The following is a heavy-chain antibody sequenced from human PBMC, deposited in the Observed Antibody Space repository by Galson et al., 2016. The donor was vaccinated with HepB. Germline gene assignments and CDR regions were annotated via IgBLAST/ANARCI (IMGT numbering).Heavy chain of an antibody. Sequence: ETLSLTCTVSGGSISSGTYYWGWIRQPPGKGLEWIGTIYSGGRTYYNPSLMSRLTISVDTSKNQFSLRLSSVTAADTAVYYCARHGRTAAVEFDYCGQGTLVTVSS. CDR1: GGSISSGTYY. V-gene: IGHV4-39*01. D-gene: IGHD6-13*01. J-gene: IGHJ4*02. CDR3: ARHGRTAAVEFDY. CDR2: IYSGGRT.